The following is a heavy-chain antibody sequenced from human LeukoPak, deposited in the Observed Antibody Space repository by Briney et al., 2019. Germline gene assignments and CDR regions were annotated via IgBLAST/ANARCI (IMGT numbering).Heavy chain of an antibody. J-gene: IGHJ4*02. V-gene: IGHV4-31*03. D-gene: IGHD4-17*01. CDR1: GGSVSSGNYY. Sequence: PSETLSLTCTVSGGSVSSGNYYWSWIRQHPGKGLEWIGYIYYSGSTYYNPSLKSRVTISVDTSKNQFSLSLNSVTAADTALYYCARAPRGDFLGGAFDYWGQGTLVTVSS. CDR3: ARAPRGDFLGGAFDY. CDR2: IYYSGST.